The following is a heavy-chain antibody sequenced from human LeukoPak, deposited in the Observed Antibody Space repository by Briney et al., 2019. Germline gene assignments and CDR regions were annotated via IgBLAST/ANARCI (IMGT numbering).Heavy chain of an antibody. D-gene: IGHD2-15*01. CDR3: AKGRWYWRE. J-gene: IGHJ4*02. Sequence: GGSLRLSCAASGFTFSSYGMHWVRQAPGKGLGWVANIKQDGSEKYYVGSVEGRFTISRDNAKNSLYLQMNSLRAEDTAVYYCAKGRWYWREWGQGTLATVSS. CDR1: GFTFSSYG. V-gene: IGHV3-7*01. CDR2: IKQDGSEK.